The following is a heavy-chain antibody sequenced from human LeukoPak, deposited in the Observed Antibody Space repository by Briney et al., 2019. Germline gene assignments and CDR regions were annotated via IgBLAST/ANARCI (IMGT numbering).Heavy chain of an antibody. CDR3: ARDRPQVAAAGLIYYYYYMDV. V-gene: IGHV4-4*07. J-gene: IGHJ6*03. Sequence: SETLSLTCTVSGGSISSYYWSWIRQPAGKGLEWIGRIYTSGSTNYNPSLKSRVTMSVDTSKNQFSLKLSSVTAADTAVYYCARDRPQVAAAGLIYYYYYMDVWGKGTTVTISS. D-gene: IGHD6-13*01. CDR2: IYTSGST. CDR1: GGSISSYY.